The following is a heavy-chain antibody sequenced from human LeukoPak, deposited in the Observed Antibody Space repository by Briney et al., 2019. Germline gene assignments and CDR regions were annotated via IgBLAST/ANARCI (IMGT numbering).Heavy chain of an antibody. J-gene: IGHJ6*02. CDR3: AKYVSAKGPPYALDV. Sequence: GGSLRLSCAASGFTFRTYAMAWVRQAPGKGLEWVSTISNSGGSTYYADSVKGRFTISRDNSKNTLYLQMNSLRAEDTAVYYCAKYVSAKGPPYALDVWGQGTTVTVSS. V-gene: IGHV3-23*01. CDR1: GFTFRTYA. CDR2: ISNSGGST. D-gene: IGHD2/OR15-2a*01.